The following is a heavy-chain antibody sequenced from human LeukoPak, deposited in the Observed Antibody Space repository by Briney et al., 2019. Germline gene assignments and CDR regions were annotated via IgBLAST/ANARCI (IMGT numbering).Heavy chain of an antibody. CDR2: IIPILGIA. Sequence: GASVKVSRKASGGTFSSYAISWVRQAPGQGLEWMGRIIPILGIANYAQKFQGRVTITADKSTSTAYMELSSLRSEDTAVYYCARERGYCSGGSCYCAEYFQHWGQGTLVTVSS. V-gene: IGHV1-69*04. D-gene: IGHD2-15*01. CDR1: GGTFSSYA. J-gene: IGHJ1*01. CDR3: ARERGYCSGGSCYCAEYFQH.